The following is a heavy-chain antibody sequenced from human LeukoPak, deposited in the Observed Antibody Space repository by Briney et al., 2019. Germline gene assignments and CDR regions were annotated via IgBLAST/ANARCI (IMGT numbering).Heavy chain of an antibody. Sequence: TGGSLRLSCAASGFTFSSYGMHWVRQAPGKGLEWVSAISGSGGSTYYADSVKGRFTISRDNSKNTLYLQMNSLRAEDTAVYYCAKGVPHDYGDPRWGQGTLVTVSS. D-gene: IGHD4-17*01. CDR3: AKGVPHDYGDPR. J-gene: IGHJ4*02. V-gene: IGHV3-23*01. CDR1: GFTFSSYG. CDR2: ISGSGGST.